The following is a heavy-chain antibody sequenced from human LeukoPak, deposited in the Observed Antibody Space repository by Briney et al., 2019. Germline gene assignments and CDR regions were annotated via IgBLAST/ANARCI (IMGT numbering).Heavy chain of an antibody. D-gene: IGHD6-13*01. CDR3: ARASQGQQPYLVNY. CDR1: GGSFSGYY. J-gene: IGHJ4*02. CDR2: INHSAST. Sequence: PSETLSLTCAVYGGSFSGYYWSWIRQPPGKGLEWIGEINHSASTNYNSPLKSRVTISVGTSKNQFSLKLSSVTAADTAVYYCARASQGQQPYLVNYWGQGTLVTVSS. V-gene: IGHV4-34*01.